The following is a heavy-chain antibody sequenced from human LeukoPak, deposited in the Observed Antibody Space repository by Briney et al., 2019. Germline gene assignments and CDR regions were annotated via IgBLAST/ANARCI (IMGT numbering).Heavy chain of an antibody. Sequence: GRSLRLSCAASGFTFSTYVTTWVRQAPGEGLECVSGISGGAGTTYYADSATGRFRFSRDISKNTLYLQMNSLTPEAAAVFYFAKLGLDWGSFDCWGQGTLVTVSS. D-gene: IGHD3/OR15-3a*01. CDR1: GFTFSTYV. CDR2: ISGGAGTT. V-gene: IGHV3-23*01. J-gene: IGHJ4*02. CDR3: AKLGLDWGSFDC.